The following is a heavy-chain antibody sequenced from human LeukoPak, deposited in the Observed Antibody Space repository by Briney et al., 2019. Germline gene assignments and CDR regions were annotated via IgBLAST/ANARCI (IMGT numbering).Heavy chain of an antibody. CDR1: GGSISSSSYY. D-gene: IGHD4-23*01. V-gene: IGHV4-39*02. CDR2: IYYSGST. J-gene: IGHJ4*02. Sequence: SETLSLTCTVSGGSISSSSYYWGWIRQPPGKGLEWIGSIYYSGSTYYNPSLKSRVTISVDTSKNQFSLKLSSVTAADTAVYYCARDNDYGGNYGLGYWGQGTLVTVSS. CDR3: ARDNDYGGNYGLGY.